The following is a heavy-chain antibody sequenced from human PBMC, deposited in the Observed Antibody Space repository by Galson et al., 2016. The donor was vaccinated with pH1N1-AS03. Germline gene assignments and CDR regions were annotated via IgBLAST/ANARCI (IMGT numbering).Heavy chain of an antibody. CDR1: GFTINKYG. V-gene: IGHV3-33*01. CDR3: VRDDDSSGYYPDS. Sequence: SLRLSCAASGFTINKYGMRWVRQAPGKGLEWVAIIWNDGGTTHYADSVKGRFTISRDNSKNTLYLQINSLRAEDTAVHYCVRDDDSSGYYPDSWGRGTLVTVSS. J-gene: IGHJ4*02. CDR2: IWNDGGTT. D-gene: IGHD3-22*01.